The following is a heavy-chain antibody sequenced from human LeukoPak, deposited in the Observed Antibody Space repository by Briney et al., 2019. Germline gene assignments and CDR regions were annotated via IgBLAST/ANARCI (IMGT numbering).Heavy chain of an antibody. D-gene: IGHD3-16*02. Sequence: SETLSLTCVLYGGSSSGYYWSWIRQPPGKGLEWIGEINHSGSTNYNPSLKSRVTISVDTSKNQFSLKLSSVTAADTAVYYCARVTYDYVWGSYRYSENDAFDIWGQGTMVTVSS. V-gene: IGHV4-34*01. CDR3: ARVTYDYVWGSYRYSENDAFDI. J-gene: IGHJ3*02. CDR2: INHSGST. CDR1: GGSSSGYY.